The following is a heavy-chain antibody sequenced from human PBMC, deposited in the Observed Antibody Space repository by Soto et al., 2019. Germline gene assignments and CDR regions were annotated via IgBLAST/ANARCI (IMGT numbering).Heavy chain of an antibody. CDR3: ARGRGAVAGTGVFDY. J-gene: IGHJ4*02. D-gene: IGHD6-19*01. V-gene: IGHV1-69*01. Sequence: QVQLVQSGAEVKKPGSSVKVSCKASGGTFSSYAISWVRQAPGQGLEWMGAIIPIFGTANHAQKFQGRVTSTADESTSTAYMELSSLRSEDTAVYYCARGRGAVAGTGVFDYGGQGTLVTVSS. CDR1: GGTFSSYA. CDR2: IIPIFGTA.